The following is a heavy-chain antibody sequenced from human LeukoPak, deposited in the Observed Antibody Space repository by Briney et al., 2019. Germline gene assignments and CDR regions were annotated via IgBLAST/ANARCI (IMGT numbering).Heavy chain of an antibody. J-gene: IGHJ5*02. CDR2: INSDGINT. Sequence: GGSLRLSCAASGFTFRNYWMHWVRQAPGKGLVWVSRINSDGINTSYADSVKGRFTISRDNAKNTLNLQMNSLRAEDTAVYYCARDLGQYYDTSDNWFDPWGQGTLVTVSS. V-gene: IGHV3-74*01. CDR1: GFTFRNYW. CDR3: ARDLGQYYDTSDNWFDP. D-gene: IGHD3-22*01.